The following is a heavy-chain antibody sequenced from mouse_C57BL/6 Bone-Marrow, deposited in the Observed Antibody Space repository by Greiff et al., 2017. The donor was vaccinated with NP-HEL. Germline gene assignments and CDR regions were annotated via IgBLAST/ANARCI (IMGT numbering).Heavy chain of an antibody. CDR1: GFTFSDSG. Sequence: EVMLVESGGGLVKPGGSLKLSCAASGFTFSDSGMHWVRQAPEKGLEWVAYISSGSSTIYYADTVKGRFTISRDNAKNTLFLQMTSLRSEDTAMYYCARGTIDYGNLGYWGQGTTLTVSS. CDR3: ARGTIDYGNLGY. CDR2: ISSGSSTI. J-gene: IGHJ2*01. D-gene: IGHD2-1*01. V-gene: IGHV5-17*01.